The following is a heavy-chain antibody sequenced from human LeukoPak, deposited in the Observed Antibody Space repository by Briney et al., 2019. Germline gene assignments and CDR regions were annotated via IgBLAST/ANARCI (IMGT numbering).Heavy chain of an antibody. V-gene: IGHV3-48*01. CDR1: GFTFSSYS. J-gene: IGHJ6*04. CDR2: ISSSSSTI. D-gene: IGHD2-21*01. Sequence: GGSLRLSCAASGFTFSSYSMNWVRQAPGKGLEWVSYISSSSSTIYYAGSVKGRFTISRDNAKNSLYLQMNSLRAEDTAVYYCARAYCGGDCYSPDVWGKGTTVTVSS. CDR3: ARAYCGGDCYSPDV.